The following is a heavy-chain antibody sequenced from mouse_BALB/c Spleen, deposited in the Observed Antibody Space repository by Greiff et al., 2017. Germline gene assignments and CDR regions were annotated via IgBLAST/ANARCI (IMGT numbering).Heavy chain of an antibody. Sequence: DVKLVESGGGLVQPGGSRKLSCAASGFTFSSFGMHWVRQAPEKGLEWVAYISSGSSTIYYADTVKGRFTISRDNPKNTLFLQMTSLRSEDTAMYYCARIGYSFFDYWGQGTTLTVSS. CDR1: GFTFSSFG. J-gene: IGHJ2*01. D-gene: IGHD2-3*01. CDR2: ISSGSSTI. V-gene: IGHV5-17*02. CDR3: ARIGYSFFDY.